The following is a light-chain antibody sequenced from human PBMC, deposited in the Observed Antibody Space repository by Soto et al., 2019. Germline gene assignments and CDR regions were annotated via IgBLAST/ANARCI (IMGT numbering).Light chain of an antibody. J-gene: IGLJ2*01. CDR2: EDN. CDR3: QSYDSSKV. V-gene: IGLV6-57*04. CDR1: SGSIASNY. Sequence: NFMLTQPNSVSESPGKTVTISCTHSSGSIASNYVQWYQQRPGSAPTTVIYEDNQRPSGVPDRFSGSIDSSSNSASLTISGLKTEDEADYYCQSYDSSKVFGGGTKVTVL.